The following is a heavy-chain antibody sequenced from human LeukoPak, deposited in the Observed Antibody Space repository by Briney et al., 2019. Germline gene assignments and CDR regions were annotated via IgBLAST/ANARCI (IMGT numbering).Heavy chain of an antibody. Sequence: GGSLRLSCAASGFTFSSSWMSWVRQAPGKGLEWVANIKQDGNEKYYVDSVRGRFSISRDNAKNSLYLQMNSLRAEDTAVFYCAGVLFSVTSALFDYWGQGTLVTVSS. CDR2: IKQDGNEK. J-gene: IGHJ4*02. CDR1: GFTFSSSW. CDR3: AGVLFSVTSALFDY. V-gene: IGHV3-7*01. D-gene: IGHD4-17*01.